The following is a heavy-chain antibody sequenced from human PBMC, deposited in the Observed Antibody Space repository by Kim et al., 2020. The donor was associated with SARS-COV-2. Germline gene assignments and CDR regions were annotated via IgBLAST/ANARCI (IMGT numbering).Heavy chain of an antibody. D-gene: IGHD4-17*01. CDR1: GFTFSDYY. J-gene: IGHJ6*02. Sequence: GGSLRLSCAASGFTFSDYYMSWIRQAPGKGLEWVSYISSSGSTIYYADSVKGRFTISRDNAKNSLYLQMNSLRAEDTAVYYCARAATLDYGDYGVNSYHYYGMDVWGQGTTVTVSS. CDR2: ISSSGSTI. CDR3: ARAATLDYGDYGVNSYHYYGMDV. V-gene: IGHV3-11*01.